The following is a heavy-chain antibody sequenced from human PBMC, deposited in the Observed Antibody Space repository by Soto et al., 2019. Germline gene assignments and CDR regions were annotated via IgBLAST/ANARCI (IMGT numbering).Heavy chain of an antibody. CDR2: ISSSSSYI. J-gene: IGHJ4*02. V-gene: IGHV3-21*01. CDR3: ARGCIMGAPPRY. D-gene: IGHD1-26*01. Sequence: EVQLVESGRGLVKPGGSLRLSCAASGFHFSSYSMNWVRQAPGKGLEWGSSISSSSSYIYYADSVKGRLTIPRDNAKNALYLEMNSLSGEDTAVYYCARGCIMGAPPRYWGQGTLVTVCS. CDR1: GFHFSSYS.